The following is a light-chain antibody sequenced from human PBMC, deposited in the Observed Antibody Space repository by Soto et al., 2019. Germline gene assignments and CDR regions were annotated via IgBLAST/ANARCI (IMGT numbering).Light chain of an antibody. V-gene: IGKV1-5*03. CDR2: KAS. Sequence: DIQMTQSPSTLSASVGDRVTITCRASQSINNWLAWYQQRPGKAPKLLIYKASSLETGVPSRVSGSGSGTEFTLIISSLQPEDFATYYCQQYSSYPYTFGQGTKLEIK. J-gene: IGKJ2*01. CDR1: QSINNW. CDR3: QQYSSYPYT.